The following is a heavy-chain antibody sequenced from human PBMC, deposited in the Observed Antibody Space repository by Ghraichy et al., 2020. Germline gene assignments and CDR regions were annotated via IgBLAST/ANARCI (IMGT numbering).Heavy chain of an antibody. CDR1: GFTFSSYS. CDR3: ARLYSYGYLNYGMDV. CDR2: ISSSSSYI. J-gene: IGHJ6*02. V-gene: IGHV3-21*01. D-gene: IGHD5-18*01. Sequence: GGSLRLSCAASGFTFSSYSMNWVRQAPGKGLEWVSSISSSSSYIYYADSVKGRFTISRDNAKNSLYLQMNSLRAEDTAVYYCARLYSYGYLNYGMDVWGQGTTVTVSS.